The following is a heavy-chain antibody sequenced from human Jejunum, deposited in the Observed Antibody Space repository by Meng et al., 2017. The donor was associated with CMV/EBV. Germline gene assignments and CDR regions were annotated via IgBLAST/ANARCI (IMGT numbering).Heavy chain of an antibody. V-gene: IGHV1-2*02. J-gene: IGHJ5*02. CDR2: INSHSGAT. CDR1: AATPTADF. D-gene: IGHD6-6*01. CDR3: LTYTSSSHSFGP. Sequence: ASAATPTADFMFWVRQAPGQGLEWMGWINSHSGATQYAQKFQGRVTMTRDTSISTVYMDLSSLRSDDTADYYCLTYTSSSHSFGPWGQGTLVTVSS.